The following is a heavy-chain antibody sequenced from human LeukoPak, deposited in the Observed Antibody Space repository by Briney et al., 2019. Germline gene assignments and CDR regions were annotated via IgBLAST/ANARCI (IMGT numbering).Heavy chain of an antibody. D-gene: IGHD1-7*01. J-gene: IGHJ4*02. V-gene: IGHV4-59*01. Sequence: PSETLSLTCTVSGGSISSYYWSWIRQPSGKGLEWIGYIYYSGSTNYNPSLKSRVTISVDTSKNQFSLKLSSVTAADTAVYYCARVNNWNYAYWGQGTLVTVSS. CDR1: GGSISSYY. CDR2: IYYSGST. CDR3: ARVNNWNYAY.